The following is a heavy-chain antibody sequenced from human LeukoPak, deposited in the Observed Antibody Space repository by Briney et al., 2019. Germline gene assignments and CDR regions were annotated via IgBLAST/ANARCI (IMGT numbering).Heavy chain of an antibody. D-gene: IGHD3-3*01. V-gene: IGHV1-69*06. CDR2: IIPIFGTA. J-gene: IGHJ4*02. CDR3: ATVGIFGVVNLDY. Sequence: SVKVSCKASGGTFSSYAISWVRQAPGQGLEWMGGIIPIFGTANYAQKFQGRVTMTEDTSTDTAYMELSSLRSEDTAVYYCATVGIFGVVNLDYWGRGTLVTVSS. CDR1: GGTFSSYA.